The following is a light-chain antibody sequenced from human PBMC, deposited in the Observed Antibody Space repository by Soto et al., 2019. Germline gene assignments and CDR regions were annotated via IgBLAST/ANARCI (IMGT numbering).Light chain of an antibody. J-gene: IGKJ1*01. Sequence: EIVLTQSPATLSLSPGERATLSCRASQSVTKYLAWYQQKPGQAPRLLIYDASSRATGIPARFSGSGSGTDFTLTISSLEPEDFVVYYCQQRSSWPRMFGQGTKVEI. CDR2: DAS. V-gene: IGKV3-11*01. CDR1: QSVTKY. CDR3: QQRSSWPRM.